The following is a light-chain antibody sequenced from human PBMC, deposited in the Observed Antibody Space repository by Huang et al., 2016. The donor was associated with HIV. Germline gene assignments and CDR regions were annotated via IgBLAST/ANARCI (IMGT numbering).Light chain of an antibody. V-gene: IGKV3-11*01. CDR2: DAS. CDR1: QSVNSY. CDR3: QQRKYWPPIT. Sequence: PGERATLSCRASQSVNSYLAWYQQQPGQTPRLLIYDASNRATGIPARFIGSGSGTDFTLTISSLEPEDFAVYYCQQRKYWPPITFGQGTRLEIK. J-gene: IGKJ5*01.